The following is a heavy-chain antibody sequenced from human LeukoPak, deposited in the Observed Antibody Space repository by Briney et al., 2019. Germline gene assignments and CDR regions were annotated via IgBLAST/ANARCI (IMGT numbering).Heavy chain of an antibody. J-gene: IGHJ4*02. V-gene: IGHV4-31*03. CDR1: GCSISSGGYY. Sequence: SETLSLTCTVSGCSISSGGYYWSWIRQHPGKGLEWIGYIYYSGSTYYNPSLESRLIISVDTSKNQFSLKLSSVTAADTAVYYCARFTVATLSRYFDYWGQGTLVTVSS. CDR2: IYYSGST. CDR3: ARFTVATLSRYFDY. D-gene: IGHD5-12*01.